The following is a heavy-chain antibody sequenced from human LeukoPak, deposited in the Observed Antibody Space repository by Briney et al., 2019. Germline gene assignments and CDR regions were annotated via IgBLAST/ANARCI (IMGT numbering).Heavy chain of an antibody. CDR1: GFSFSDYS. CDR3: ARGHPWIQLIFDY. D-gene: IGHD5-18*01. V-gene: IGHV3-21*01. Sequence: PGGSLRLSCVASGFSFSDYSMNWVRQAPGKGLEWVSSINSRSNDIYYADSVKGRFTISRDNAKNSLYLQMNSLGAEDTAVYYCARGHPWIQLIFDYWGQGTLVTVSS. J-gene: IGHJ4*02. CDR2: INSRSNDI.